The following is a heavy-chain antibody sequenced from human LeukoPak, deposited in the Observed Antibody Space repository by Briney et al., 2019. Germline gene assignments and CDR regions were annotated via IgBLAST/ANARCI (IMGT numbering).Heavy chain of an antibody. V-gene: IGHV3-9*01. CDR3: AKDISRRIVALDY. CDR1: GFTFDDYG. D-gene: IGHD5-12*01. Sequence: PGGSLRLSCAASGFTFDDYGMSWVRQVPGKGLEWVSDISWNSGSIGYADSVKGRFTISRDNAKNSLYLQMNSLRAEDTALYYCAKDISRRIVALDYWGQGTLVTVSS. J-gene: IGHJ4*02. CDR2: ISWNSGSI.